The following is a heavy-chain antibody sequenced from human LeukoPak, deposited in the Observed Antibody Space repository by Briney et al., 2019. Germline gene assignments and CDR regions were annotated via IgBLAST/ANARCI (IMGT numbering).Heavy chain of an antibody. Sequence: ASVKVSCKASGYTFTNYYMHWVRQAPGQGLEWMGIINPSRGSTSYAQKFQGRVTMTGDTSTSTVYMELSSPRSEDTAVYYCVREYYGSGMHAFDIWGQGTMVTVSS. J-gene: IGHJ3*02. CDR3: VREYYGSGMHAFDI. CDR2: INPSRGST. D-gene: IGHD3-10*01. CDR1: GYTFTNYY. V-gene: IGHV1-46*01.